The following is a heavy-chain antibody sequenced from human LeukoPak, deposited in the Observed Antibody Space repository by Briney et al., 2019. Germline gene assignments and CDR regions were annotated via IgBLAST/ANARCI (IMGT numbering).Heavy chain of an antibody. D-gene: IGHD3-10*01. Sequence: GESLRLSCAASGFTFSSYSMNWVRQAPGKGLEWVSYISSASNTIYYADSVKGRFTISRDNAKNSLYLQMNSLRAEDTAMYYCARDERFGESPYYFDYWGQGTLVTVSS. CDR1: GFTFSSYS. V-gene: IGHV3-48*01. J-gene: IGHJ4*02. CDR3: ARDERFGESPYYFDY. CDR2: ISSASNTI.